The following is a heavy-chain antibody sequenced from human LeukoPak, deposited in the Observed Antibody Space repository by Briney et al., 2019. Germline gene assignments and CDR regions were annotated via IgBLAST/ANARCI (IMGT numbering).Heavy chain of an antibody. D-gene: IGHD3-10*01. CDR2: IYYTGTT. V-gene: IGHV4-59*01. CDR1: GGSINHYY. J-gene: IGHJ4*02. CDR3: ARYNTVNRGFSAVDF. Sequence: SETLSLICSVSGGSINHYYGTWIRQPPGRGLEWIGFIYYTGTTNYNPSLKSRVTISVDTSKNQFSLKLSSVTAADTAVYYCARYNTVNRGFSAVDFWGQGTPVTVSS.